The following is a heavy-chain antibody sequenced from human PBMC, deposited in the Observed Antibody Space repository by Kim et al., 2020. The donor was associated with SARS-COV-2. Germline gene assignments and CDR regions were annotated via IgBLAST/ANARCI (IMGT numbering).Heavy chain of an antibody. D-gene: IGHD5-18*01. CDR3: ARHSDTAMVY. V-gene: IGHV5-10-1*01. CDR2: T. J-gene: IGHJ4*02. Sequence: TNYSPSFQGHVTISADKSISTAYLQWSSLKASDTAMYYCARHSDTAMVYWGQGTLVTVSS.